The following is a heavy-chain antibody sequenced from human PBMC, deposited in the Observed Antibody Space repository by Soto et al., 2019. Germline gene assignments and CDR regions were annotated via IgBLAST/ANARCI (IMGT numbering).Heavy chain of an antibody. Sequence: GASVKVSCKASGYTFTSYGISWVRQAPGQGLEWMGWISAYNGNTNYAQKLQGRVTMTTDTSTSTAYMELRSLRSDDTAVYYCARLGVFTYYDFWSGYTQGYWGQGTLVTVSS. CDR1: GYTFTSYG. CDR2: ISAYNGNT. D-gene: IGHD3-3*01. J-gene: IGHJ4*02. V-gene: IGHV1-18*01. CDR3: ARLGVFTYYDFWSGYTQGY.